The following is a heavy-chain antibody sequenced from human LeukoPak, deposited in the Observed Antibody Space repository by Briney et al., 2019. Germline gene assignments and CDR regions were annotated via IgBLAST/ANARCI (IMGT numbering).Heavy chain of an antibody. V-gene: IGHV3-21*01. Sequence: GRSLRLSCAASGFTFSSYSMNWVRQAPGKGLEWVSSISSSSYIYYADSVKGRFTISRDNAKNSLYLQMNSLRAEDTAVYYCARAVPSTYYYDSSGYPDYWGQGTLVTVSS. J-gene: IGHJ4*02. CDR1: GFTFSSYS. CDR2: ISSSSYI. CDR3: ARAVPSTYYYDSSGYPDY. D-gene: IGHD3-22*01.